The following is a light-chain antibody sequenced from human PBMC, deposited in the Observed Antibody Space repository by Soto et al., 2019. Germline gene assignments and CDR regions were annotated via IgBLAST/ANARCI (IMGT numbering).Light chain of an antibody. CDR1: QTVRNNY. CDR2: DAS. CDR3: QQRSNWPMST. J-gene: IGKJ5*01. Sequence: EFALTQSPGTLSLSPGERATLSCNSSQTVRNNYLAWYQQKPGQAPRLLIYDASSRATGIPDRFSGSGSGTDFTLTISSLEPEDFAVYYCQQRSNWPMSTFGQGTRLEI. V-gene: IGKV3D-20*02.